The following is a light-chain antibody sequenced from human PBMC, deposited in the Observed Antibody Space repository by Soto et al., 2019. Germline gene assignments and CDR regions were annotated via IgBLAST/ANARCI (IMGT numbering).Light chain of an antibody. CDR2: DTS. CDR3: QVRTDWPPFKYT. Sequence: IVLKQSPASLSLSPGERATLSCRASQSVDSFLAWYQQKPGRTPRLLIYDTSNRATGIPARFSGSGSGTDFTLTINRLEPEDFAVYYCQVRTDWPPFKYTFGQGTKLEVK. CDR1: QSVDSF. J-gene: IGKJ2*01. V-gene: IGKV3-11*01.